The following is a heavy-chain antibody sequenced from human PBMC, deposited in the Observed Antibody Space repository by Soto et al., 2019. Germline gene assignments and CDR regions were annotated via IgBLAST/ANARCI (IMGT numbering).Heavy chain of an antibody. CDR1: GFAFSRFG. D-gene: IGHD3-16*01. CDR3: AIDPGAFAGAMRD. V-gene: IGHV3-30*03. CDR2: ITFNGSKE. Sequence: VQMVESGGGVVQPGGSLRLSCAGSGFAFSRFGMHWVRQAPGKGLEWVACITFNGSKEYYVDSVKGRFAISRNNSMNTLYLQMSSLGPEDTGVYYCAIDPGAFAGAMRDWGRGTLVTVSS. J-gene: IGHJ4*02.